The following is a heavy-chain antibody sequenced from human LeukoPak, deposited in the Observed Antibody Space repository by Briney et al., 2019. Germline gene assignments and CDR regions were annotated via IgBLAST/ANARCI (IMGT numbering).Heavy chain of an antibody. Sequence: PGGSLRLSCAASGFTFSSYSMNWVRQAPGKGLEWVSSISSSSSYIYYADSMKGRFTISRDNAKNSLYLQMNSLRAEDTAVYYCARDYYDSSGYYWGQGTLVTVSS. D-gene: IGHD3-22*01. J-gene: IGHJ4*02. CDR1: GFTFSSYS. CDR3: ARDYYDSSGYY. V-gene: IGHV3-21*01. CDR2: ISSSSSYI.